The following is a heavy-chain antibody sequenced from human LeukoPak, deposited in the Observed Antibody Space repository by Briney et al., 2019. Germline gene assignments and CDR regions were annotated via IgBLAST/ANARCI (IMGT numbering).Heavy chain of an antibody. Sequence: GGSLRLSCAASGFTFSSYWMSSVRQAPGKGLEWVANIKQDGSEKYYVDSVKGRFTISRDNAKKSLYLQMNSLRAQDTAVYYCARDSAGFDPWGQGTLVTVSS. D-gene: IGHD3-10*01. V-gene: IGHV3-7*01. CDR2: IKQDGSEK. CDR3: ARDSAGFDP. CDR1: GFTFSSYW. J-gene: IGHJ5*02.